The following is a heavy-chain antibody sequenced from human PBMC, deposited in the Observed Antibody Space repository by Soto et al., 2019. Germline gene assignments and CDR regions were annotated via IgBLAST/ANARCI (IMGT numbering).Heavy chain of an antibody. D-gene: IGHD3-3*01. J-gene: IGHJ6*02. CDR3: AKDRYYDFWSGYYTPHYYYYGMDV. V-gene: IGHV3-43*02. CDR1: GFTFSNYA. CDR2: ITGGGGGT. Sequence: PGGSLRLSCATSGFTFSNYAMTWVRQAPGKGLEWVSSITGGGGGTFYADSVKGRFTISRDNSKNSLYLQMNSLRTEDTALYYCAKDRYYDFWSGYYTPHYYYYGMDVWGQGTTVTVSS.